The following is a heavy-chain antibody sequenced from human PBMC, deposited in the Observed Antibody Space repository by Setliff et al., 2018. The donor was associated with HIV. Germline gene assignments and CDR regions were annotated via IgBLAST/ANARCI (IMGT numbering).Heavy chain of an antibody. D-gene: IGHD2-8*01. V-gene: IGHV4-4*08. CDR1: GGSISGYY. Sequence: SETLSLTCTVSGGSISGYYWSWIRQTPGKGLEWIGYIYSSGTSNYKSSLKSRLTISVDASERQFFLKLSSVTAADTAVYYCECYNSDDGYFDNWGQGALVTVSS. J-gene: IGHJ4*02. CDR3: ECYNSDDGYFDN. CDR2: IYSSGTS.